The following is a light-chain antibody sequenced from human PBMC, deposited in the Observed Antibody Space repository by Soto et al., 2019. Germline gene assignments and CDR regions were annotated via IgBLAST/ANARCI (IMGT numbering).Light chain of an antibody. CDR2: EGS. CDR1: SSDVGSYNL. CDR3: CSHAGSSTFV. Sequence: QSVLTQPASVSGSPGQSITISCTGTSSDVGSYNLVSWYQQHPGKAPKLMIYEGSKRPSGVSYRFSGSKSGNTASLTISGLQAEDEADYYCCSHAGSSTFVFGTGTKVTVL. J-gene: IGLJ1*01. V-gene: IGLV2-23*01.